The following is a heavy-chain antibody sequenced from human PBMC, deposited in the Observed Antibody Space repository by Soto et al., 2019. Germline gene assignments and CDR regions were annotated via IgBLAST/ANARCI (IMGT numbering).Heavy chain of an antibody. V-gene: IGHV3-73*01. CDR2: IKTKPNSYAT. CDR3: FGRNSQPQVVDY. CDR1: GFSFSGSN. Sequence: PGGSLRLSCAASGFSFSGSNMHWVRQASGKGLERIGRIKTKPNSYATEYAASVKGRFTISRDDAKNTAYLQMNSLKTEVTALYYCFGRNSQPQVVDYWGQGTLVTVST. J-gene: IGHJ4*02. D-gene: IGHD1-7*01.